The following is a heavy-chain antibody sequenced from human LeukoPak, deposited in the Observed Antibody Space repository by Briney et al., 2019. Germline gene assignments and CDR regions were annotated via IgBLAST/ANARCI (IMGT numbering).Heavy chain of an antibody. Sequence: GGSLRLSCAASGFTFSSYAMHWVRQAPGKGLEWVAVISYDGSNKYYADSVKGRFTISRGNSKNTLYLQMNSLRAEDTAVYYCARGSYGHDYWGQGTLVTVSS. CDR1: GFTFSSYA. CDR2: ISYDGSNK. V-gene: IGHV3-30*04. D-gene: IGHD5-18*01. J-gene: IGHJ4*02. CDR3: ARGSYGHDY.